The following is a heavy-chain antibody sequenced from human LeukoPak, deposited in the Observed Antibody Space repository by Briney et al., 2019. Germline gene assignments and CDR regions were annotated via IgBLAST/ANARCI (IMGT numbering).Heavy chain of an antibody. V-gene: IGHV1-69*13. CDR3: ARDSLGYRSSTSPCGWFDP. CDR1: GGTFSSYA. CDR2: IIPIFGTA. Sequence: GASVKVSCKASGGTFSSYAISWVRQAPGQGLEWMGGIIPIFGTANYAQKFQGRVTITADESTSTAYMELSSLRSEDTAVYYCARDSLGYRSSTSPCGWFDPWGQGTLVTVSS. D-gene: IGHD2-2*01. J-gene: IGHJ5*02.